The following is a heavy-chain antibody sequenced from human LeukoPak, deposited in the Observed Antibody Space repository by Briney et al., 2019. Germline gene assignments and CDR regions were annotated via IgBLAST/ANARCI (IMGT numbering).Heavy chain of an antibody. J-gene: IGHJ5*02. CDR3: VSGGYCGTTDCYPNWFDP. CDR1: GGSISSGGYY. CDR2: IYHSGST. V-gene: IGHV4-30-2*06. D-gene: IGHD2-2*01. Sequence: SETLSLTCTVSGGSISSGGYYWSWIRQSPGKGLEWIGYIYHSGSTYYNPSLKSRVTISVDRSKNQFSLKLSSVTAADTAVYYCVSGGYCGTTDCYPNWFDPWGQGTLVTVSS.